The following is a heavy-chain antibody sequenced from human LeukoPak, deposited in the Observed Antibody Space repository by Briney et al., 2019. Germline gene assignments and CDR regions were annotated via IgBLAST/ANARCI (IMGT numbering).Heavy chain of an antibody. D-gene: IGHD6-13*01. Sequence: GASVKVSCKASGYTLTSYGISWVRQAPGQGLEWMGWISAYNGNTNYAQKLQGRVTMTTDTSTSTAYMELRSLRSDDTAVYYCARDRIAAAGPLRGSDYWGQGTLVTVSS. CDR1: GYTLTSYG. CDR2: ISAYNGNT. V-gene: IGHV1-18*01. J-gene: IGHJ4*02. CDR3: ARDRIAAAGPLRGSDY.